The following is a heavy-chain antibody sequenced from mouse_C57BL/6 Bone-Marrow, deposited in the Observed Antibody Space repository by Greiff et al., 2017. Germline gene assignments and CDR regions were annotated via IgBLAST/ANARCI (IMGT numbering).Heavy chain of an antibody. J-gene: IGHJ4*01. Sequence: EVQLVESGGGLVQSGRSLRLSCATSGFTFSDFYMAWVRQAPGKGLEWIAASRNKANDYTTEYSASVKGRFIVSRDTSQSILYLQMNALRAEDTAIEYCARDAGYGNYDYAMDYWGQGTSVTVSS. CDR2: SRNKANDYTT. CDR1: GFTFSDFY. D-gene: IGHD2-10*02. V-gene: IGHV7-1*01. CDR3: ARDAGYGNYDYAMDY.